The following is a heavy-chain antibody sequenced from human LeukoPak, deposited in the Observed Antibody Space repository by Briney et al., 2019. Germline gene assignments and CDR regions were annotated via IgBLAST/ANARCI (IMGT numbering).Heavy chain of an antibody. CDR2: IIPILGIA. Sequence: SVKVSCKASGGTFSSYAISWVRQAPGQGLEWMGRIIPILGIANYAQEFQGRVTITADKSTSTAYMELSSLRSEDTAVYYCAYPGAAAGDYDYYYGMDVWGRGTTVTVSS. D-gene: IGHD4-17*01. J-gene: IGHJ6*04. CDR1: GGTFSSYA. CDR3: AYPGAAAGDYDYYYGMDV. V-gene: IGHV1-69*04.